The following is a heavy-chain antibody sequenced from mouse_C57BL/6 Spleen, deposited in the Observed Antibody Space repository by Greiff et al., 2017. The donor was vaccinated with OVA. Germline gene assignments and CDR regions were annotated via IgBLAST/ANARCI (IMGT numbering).Heavy chain of an antibody. D-gene: IGHD1-1*01. CDR3: ARGVYGSSYDCYFDV. Sequence: QVQLKESGPELVKPGASVKISCKASGYTFTDYYINWVKQRPGQGLEWIGWIYPGSGNTKYNETFKGKATLTVDTSSSTAYMQLSSLTSEDSAFYFCARGVYGSSYDCYFDVWGTGTTVTVSS. V-gene: IGHV1-84*01. J-gene: IGHJ1*03. CDR2: IYPGSGNT. CDR1: GYTFTDYY.